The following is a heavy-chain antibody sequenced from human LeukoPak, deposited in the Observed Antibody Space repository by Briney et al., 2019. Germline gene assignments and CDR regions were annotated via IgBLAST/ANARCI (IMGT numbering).Heavy chain of an antibody. CDR1: GFTFSAYA. Sequence: GGSLRLSCTASGFTFSAYAMMWVRQAPGKGPERVSAIRGGGGSAFYADSVKGRLTISRENPKHTLFLQLNNLRAEDTAEYYCARDPNGDYIGALDMWGPGTMVTVSS. CDR2: IRGGGGSA. V-gene: IGHV3-23*01. J-gene: IGHJ3*02. CDR3: ARDPNGDYIGALDM. D-gene: IGHD4-17*01.